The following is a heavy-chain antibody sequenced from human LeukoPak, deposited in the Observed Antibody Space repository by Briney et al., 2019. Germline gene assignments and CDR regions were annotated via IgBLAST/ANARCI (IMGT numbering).Heavy chain of an antibody. CDR1: GGSISSTNYY. CDR3: ARRYNWNDRWD. Sequence: SETLSLTCTVSGGSISSTNYYWGWIRQPPGKGLEWIGSIYYSGSTYYNPSLKSRLTISLDTSKNQFSLGLSSVTAADTAFYCCARRYNWNDRWDWGQGTLVTVSP. V-gene: IGHV4-39*07. D-gene: IGHD1-1*01. J-gene: IGHJ4*02. CDR2: IYYSGST.